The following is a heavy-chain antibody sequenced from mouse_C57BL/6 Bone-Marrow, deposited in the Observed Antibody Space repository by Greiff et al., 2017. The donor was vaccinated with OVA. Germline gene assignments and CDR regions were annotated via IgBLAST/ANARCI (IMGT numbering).Heavy chain of an antibody. D-gene: IGHD2-5*01. CDR1: GFTIKDDY. Sequence: VQLKQSGAELVRPGASVKLSCTASGFTIKDDYMHWVKQRPEQGLEWIGWIDPENGDTEYASKFQGKATITADTSSNTAYLQLSSLTSEDTAVYYCSYYSNHWYFDVWGTGTTVTVSS. CDR2: IDPENGDT. V-gene: IGHV14-4*01. CDR3: SYYSNHWYFDV. J-gene: IGHJ1*03.